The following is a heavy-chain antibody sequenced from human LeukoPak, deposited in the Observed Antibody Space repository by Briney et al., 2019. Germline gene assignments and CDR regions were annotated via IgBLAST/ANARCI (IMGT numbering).Heavy chain of an antibody. CDR1: GFTFSSYA. D-gene: IGHD3-3*01. CDR3: ARGTSDY. J-gene: IGHJ4*02. CDR2: ISYDGSNK. V-gene: IGHV3-30-3*01. Sequence: GGSLRLSCAASGFTFSSYAMHWVRQAPGKGLEWVAVISYDGSNKYYADSVKGRFTVSRDNAKNSLYLQMNSLRAEDTAVYYCARGTSDYWGQGTLVTVSS.